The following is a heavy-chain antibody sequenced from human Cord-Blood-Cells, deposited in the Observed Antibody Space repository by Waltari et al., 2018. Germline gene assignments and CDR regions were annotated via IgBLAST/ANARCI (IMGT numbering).Heavy chain of an antibody. CDR2: IYHSGST. CDR1: GYSISSGYY. J-gene: IGHJ5*02. V-gene: IGHV4-38-2*02. D-gene: IGHD4-4*01. CDR3: ARAYSNGFDP. Sequence: QVQLQESGPGLVKPSETLSLTCTVSGYSISSGYYWGWIRQPPGKGLEWIGSIYHSGSTYYNPSLKSRVTISVDTSKNQFSLKLSSVTAADTAVYYCARAYSNGFDPWGQGTLVTVSS.